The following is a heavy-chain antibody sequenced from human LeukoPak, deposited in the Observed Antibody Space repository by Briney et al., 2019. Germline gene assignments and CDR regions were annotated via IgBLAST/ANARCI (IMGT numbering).Heavy chain of an antibody. CDR3: AKDYHLSSWYYYYYYMDV. CDR1: GFTFSSYS. D-gene: IGHD6-13*01. Sequence: KPGGSLRLSCAASGFTFSSYSMNWVRQAPGKGLEWVSSISSSSSYIYYADSVKGRFTISRDNSKNTLYLQMNSLRAEDTAVYYCAKDYHLSSWYYYYYYMDVWGKGTTVTVSS. V-gene: IGHV3-21*01. J-gene: IGHJ6*03. CDR2: ISSSSSYI.